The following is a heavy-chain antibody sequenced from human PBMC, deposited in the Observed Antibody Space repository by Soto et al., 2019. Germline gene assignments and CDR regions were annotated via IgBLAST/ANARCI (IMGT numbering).Heavy chain of an antibody. CDR1: GFTFSSYS. V-gene: IGHV3-48*01. CDR3: ARGGPDFWSGYSNFDY. Sequence: GGSLRLSCAASGFTFSSYSMNWVRQAPGKGLEWVSYISSSSSTIYYADSVKGRFTISRDNAKNSLYLQMNSLRAEDTAVYYCARGGPDFWSGYSNFDYWGQGTLVTVSS. CDR2: ISSSSSTI. D-gene: IGHD3-3*01. J-gene: IGHJ4*02.